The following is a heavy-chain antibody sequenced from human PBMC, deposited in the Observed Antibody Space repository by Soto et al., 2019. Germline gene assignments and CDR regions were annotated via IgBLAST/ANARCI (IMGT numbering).Heavy chain of an antibody. CDR2: IKQDGTEK. CDR3: ARGDTPMITGMDSFDI. J-gene: IGHJ3*02. V-gene: IGHV3-7*01. Sequence: GGSLRLSCAASGLTFSRYWMNWVRQAPGKGLEWVANIKQDGTEKNYVDSVKGRFTISRDNARNSLYLQMDSLRAEDTAVYFCARGDTPMITGMDSFDIWGQGTMVTVSS. CDR1: GLTFSRYW. D-gene: IGHD5-18*01.